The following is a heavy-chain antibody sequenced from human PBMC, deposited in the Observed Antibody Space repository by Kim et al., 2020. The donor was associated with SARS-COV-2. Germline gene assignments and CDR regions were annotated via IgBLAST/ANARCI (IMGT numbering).Heavy chain of an antibody. V-gene: IGHV4-39*01. CDR2: IYDSGST. CDR3: ARQGRDSSFYYYYYGMDV. D-gene: IGHD6-13*01. CDR1: GGSISSSSYY. J-gene: IGHJ6*02. Sequence: SETLSLTCTVSGGSISSSSYYWGWIRQPPGKGLEWIGSIYDSGSTYYNPSLKSRVTISVDTSKNQFSLKLSSVTAADTAVYYCARQGRDSSFYYYYYGMDVWGQGTTVTVSS.